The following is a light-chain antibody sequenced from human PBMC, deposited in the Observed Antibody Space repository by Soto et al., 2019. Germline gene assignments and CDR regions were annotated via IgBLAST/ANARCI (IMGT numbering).Light chain of an antibody. Sequence: EIVLTQSPGTLSLSPRERATLSCRASQNVSSSYLAWYQQKPGQAPRLLIYGASSRATGIPDRFSGSGSGTDFTLTISRLEPEDFAVYYCQQYGSSPPYTFGQGTKLEIK. J-gene: IGKJ2*01. CDR2: GAS. CDR1: QNVSSSY. V-gene: IGKV3-20*01. CDR3: QQYGSSPPYT.